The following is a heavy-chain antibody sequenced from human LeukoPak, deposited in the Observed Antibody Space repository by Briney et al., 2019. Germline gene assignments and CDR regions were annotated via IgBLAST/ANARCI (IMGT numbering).Heavy chain of an antibody. CDR2: INPYNGNT. Sequence: ASVKVSCKASGYTFTSHGITWVRQAPGQGLEWMGRINPYNGNTDYAQNFQGRVTMTTDTSTTTAYLDLRSLRSDDTAVYYCARAVTIYPSRYYFDYWGQGTLVTVSS. V-gene: IGHV1-18*01. CDR3: ARAVTIYPSRYYFDY. CDR1: GYTFTSHG. J-gene: IGHJ4*02. D-gene: IGHD3-3*01.